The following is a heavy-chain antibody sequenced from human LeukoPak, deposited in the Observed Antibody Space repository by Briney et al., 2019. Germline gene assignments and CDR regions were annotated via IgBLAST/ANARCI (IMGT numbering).Heavy chain of an antibody. D-gene: IGHD3-3*01. Sequence: SETLSLTCAVYGGSFSGYYWSWIRQPPGEGLEWIGEINHSGSTNYNPSLKSRVTISVDTSKNQFSLKLSSVTAADTAVYYCARGGYDFWSGYYSPWFDPWGQGTLVTVSS. CDR2: INHSGST. CDR1: GGSFSGYY. V-gene: IGHV4-34*01. CDR3: ARGGYDFWSGYYSPWFDP. J-gene: IGHJ5*02.